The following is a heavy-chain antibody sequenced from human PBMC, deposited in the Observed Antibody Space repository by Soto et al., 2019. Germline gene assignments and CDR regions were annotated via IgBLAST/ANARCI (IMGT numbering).Heavy chain of an antibody. CDR3: ARDDGWFGELFRRDYYYYGMDV. CDR1: GYTFTSYA. D-gene: IGHD3-10*01. Sequence: QVQLVQSGAEVKKPGASVKVSCKASGYTFTSYAMHWVRQAPGQRLEWMGWINAGNGNTKYSQKFQGRVTITRDTSASTAYMELRSLRSEDTAVYYCARDDGWFGELFRRDYYYYGMDVWGQGTTVTVSS. V-gene: IGHV1-3*01. CDR2: INAGNGNT. J-gene: IGHJ6*02.